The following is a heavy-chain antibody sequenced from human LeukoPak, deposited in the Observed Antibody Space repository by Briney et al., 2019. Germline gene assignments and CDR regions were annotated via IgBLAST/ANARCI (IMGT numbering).Heavy chain of an antibody. CDR3: AKEGGYCSSGSCFRAFDI. J-gene: IGHJ3*02. CDR2: ISYDGSNK. Sequence: GGSLRLSCAASGFTFSSYGMHWVRQAPGKGLEWVAVISYDGSNKYYADSVKGRFTISRDNSKNTLYLQMNSLRAEDTAVYYCAKEGGYCSSGSCFRAFDIWGQGTMVTVSS. D-gene: IGHD2-15*01. V-gene: IGHV3-30*18. CDR1: GFTFSSYG.